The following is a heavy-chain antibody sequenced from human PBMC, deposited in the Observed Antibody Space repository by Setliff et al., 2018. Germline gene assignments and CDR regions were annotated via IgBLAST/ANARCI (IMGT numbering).Heavy chain of an antibody. CDR2: ISFGGNT. V-gene: IGHV4-39*07. J-gene: IGHJ4*02. Sequence: PSETLSLTCTVSGDSISSTYYYWGWIRQPPGKGLEWIGSISFGGNTYYNPSLKSRVTISLDTSKNQFSLKLNSVTAADTAVYSCARDPGHRSGTWSLDYWGQGTQVTV. CDR1: GDSISSTYYY. CDR3: ARDPGHRSGTWSLDY.